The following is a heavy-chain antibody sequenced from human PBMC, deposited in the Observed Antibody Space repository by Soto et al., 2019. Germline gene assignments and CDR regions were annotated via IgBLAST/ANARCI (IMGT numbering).Heavy chain of an antibody. D-gene: IGHD2-2*01. CDR3: ARNAFFDY. Sequence: QVQLKESGPGLVRPSQTLSLTCSVSGDSISDDKYYWSWIRQSPGKGLEWLGYVSLRGSTYYNPSLKGRLSISVEPSKNEFLLKLNSMTAADTAVYYCARNAFFDYWGQGILVTVSS. V-gene: IGHV4-30-4*01. J-gene: IGHJ4*02. CDR2: VSLRGST. CDR1: GDSISDDKYY.